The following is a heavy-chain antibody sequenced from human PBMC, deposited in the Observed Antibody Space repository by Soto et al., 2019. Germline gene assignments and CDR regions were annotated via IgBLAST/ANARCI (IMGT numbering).Heavy chain of an antibody. J-gene: IGHJ3*02. CDR1: GYTFTSNY. V-gene: IGHV1-46*01. CDR3: ARAVAGTTDDAFDI. D-gene: IGHD6-19*01. Sequence: QVQLVQSGAEVKKPGASVKVSCKASGYTFTSNYMHWLRQAPGKGLGWMGIINPSGGSTSYAQKFQGRVTMTRDTSTSTVYMELSSLRSEDTAVYYCARAVAGTTDDAFDIWGQGTMVTVSS. CDR2: INPSGGST.